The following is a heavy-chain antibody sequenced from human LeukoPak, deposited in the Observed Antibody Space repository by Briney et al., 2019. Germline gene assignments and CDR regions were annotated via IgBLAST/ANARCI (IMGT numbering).Heavy chain of an antibody. J-gene: IGHJ4*02. CDR3: AKISGYYPFEY. CDR1: GFIVSSNY. V-gene: IGHV3-66*01. D-gene: IGHD3-22*01. Sequence: GGSLRLSCAASGFIVSSNYMNWVRQAPGKGLEWVSVIYSDDSTYYADSVKGRFTISRDNSKNTLYLQMNSLRAEDTAVYYCAKISGYYPFEYWGQGTLVTVSS. CDR2: IYSDDST.